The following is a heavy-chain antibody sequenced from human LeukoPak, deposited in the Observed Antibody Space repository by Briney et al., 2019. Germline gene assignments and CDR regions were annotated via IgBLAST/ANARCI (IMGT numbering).Heavy chain of an antibody. J-gene: IGHJ4*02. Sequence: SETLSLTCTVPGGSISSGSYYWSWIRQPAGKGLEWIGRIYTSGSTNYNPSLKSRVTISVDTSKNQFSLKLSSVTAADTAVYYCARGGQDSSGYYALNYWGQGTLVTVSS. D-gene: IGHD3-22*01. CDR3: ARGGQDSSGYYALNY. V-gene: IGHV4-61*02. CDR1: GGSISSGSYY. CDR2: IYTSGST.